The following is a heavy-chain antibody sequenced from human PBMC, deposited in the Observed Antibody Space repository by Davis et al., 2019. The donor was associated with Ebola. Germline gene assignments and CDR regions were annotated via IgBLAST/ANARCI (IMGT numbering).Heavy chain of an antibody. CDR2: IYYSGST. CDR3: ARGRGSSWSRAGRFDY. V-gene: IGHV4-59*12. CDR1: GGSISSYY. D-gene: IGHD6-13*01. J-gene: IGHJ4*02. Sequence: SETLSLTCTVSGGSISSYYWSWIRQPPGKGLEWIGYIYYSGSTNYNPSLKSRVTISVDTSKNQFSLKLSSVTAADTAVYYCARGRGSSWSRAGRFDYWGQGTLVTVSS.